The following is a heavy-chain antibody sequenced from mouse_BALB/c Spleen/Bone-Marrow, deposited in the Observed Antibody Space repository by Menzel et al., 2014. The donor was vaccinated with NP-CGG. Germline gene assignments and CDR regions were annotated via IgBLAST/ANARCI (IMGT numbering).Heavy chain of an antibody. CDR1: GYTFDYYT. Sequence: VMLVESGAELARPGASVKMSSKASGYTFDYYTVQWVKQRPGQGLEWIGYINPSSGYTNYNQKFKDKATLTADKSSSTAYMQLSSLTSEDSAVYYCAREVYGSWFAYWGQGTLVTVSA. CDR2: INPSSGYT. D-gene: IGHD2-2*01. J-gene: IGHJ3*01. V-gene: IGHV1-4*01. CDR3: AREVYGSWFAY.